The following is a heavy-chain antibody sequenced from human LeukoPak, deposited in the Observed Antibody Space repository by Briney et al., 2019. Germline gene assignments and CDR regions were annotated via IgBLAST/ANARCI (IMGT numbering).Heavy chain of an antibody. Sequence: PGGSLRLSCAASGFTVSSNYMSWVRQAPGKGLEWVSVIYSGGSTYYADSVKGRFTISRDNSKNTLYLQMNSLRAEDTAVYYCARVGYNWAHSDRYFDLWGRGTLVTVSS. J-gene: IGHJ2*01. D-gene: IGHD1-1*01. CDR3: ARVGYNWAHSDRYFDL. CDR2: IYSGGST. V-gene: IGHV3-53*01. CDR1: GFTVSSNY.